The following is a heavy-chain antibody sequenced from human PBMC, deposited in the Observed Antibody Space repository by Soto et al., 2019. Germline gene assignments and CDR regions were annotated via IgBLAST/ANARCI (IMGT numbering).Heavy chain of an antibody. CDR1: GGSVSVYY. D-gene: IGHD1-26*01. CDR2: IYASGSP. Sequence: SETLSLTCTLSGGSVSVYYWSWIRQSTGQRLEWIGYIYASGSPYYNPSLRSRVTISADTSKNQISLKLTSPTAADTAVYYCARGVGSSPPQYWGRGTLVTVSS. CDR3: ARGVGSSPPQY. V-gene: IGHV4-59*02. J-gene: IGHJ4*02.